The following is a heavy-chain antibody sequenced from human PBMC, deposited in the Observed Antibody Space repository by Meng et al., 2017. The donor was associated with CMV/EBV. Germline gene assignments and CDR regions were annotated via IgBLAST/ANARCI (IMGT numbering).Heavy chain of an antibody. Sequence: QVQLVQRGGGAATLGASVNLSLTVSVYALTCNGYCWSWKRPAQGLEWVGRIEINNSSSNNANQSQKRLITITVATTNTPFMLMRSLGSDAAAVYYCAGDCAWLLRGSEDYWGQGTLVTVSS. D-gene: IGHD2-21*02. CDR3: AGDCAWLLRGSEDY. CDR2: IEINNSSS. CDR1: VYALTCNG. V-gene: IGHV1-18*01. J-gene: IGHJ4*02.